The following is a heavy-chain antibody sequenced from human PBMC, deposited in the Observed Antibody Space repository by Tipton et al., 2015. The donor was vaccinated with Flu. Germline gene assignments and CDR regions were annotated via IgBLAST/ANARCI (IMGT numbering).Heavy chain of an antibody. D-gene: IGHD3-16*01. J-gene: IGHJ4*02. CDR2: INSNGDYT. V-gene: IGHV3-64*01. CDR1: GLTLRNYA. CDR3: ARDGFRGSSQDYLDY. Sequence: SLRLSCAGSGLTLRNYAMHWVRQAPGKGLEYVSGINSNGDYTTYANSVKGRFTISRDNSRNTLYLQMGSLRDEDTAVYYCARDGFRGSSQDYLDYWGQGTLVTVSS.